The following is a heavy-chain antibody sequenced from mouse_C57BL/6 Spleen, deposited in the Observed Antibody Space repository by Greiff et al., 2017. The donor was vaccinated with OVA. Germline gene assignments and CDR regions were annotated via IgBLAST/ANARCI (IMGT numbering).Heavy chain of an antibody. CDR3: ARNGYPFDY. V-gene: IGHV1-61*01. CDR2: IYPSDSET. D-gene: IGHD2-2*01. CDR1: GYTFTSYW. J-gene: IGHJ2*01. Sequence: VQLQQPGAELVRPGSSVKLSCKASGYTFTSYWMDWVKQRPGQGLEWIGNIYPSDSETHYNQKFKDKATLTVDKSSSTAYMQLSSLTSADSAVYYCARNGYPFDYWGQGTTLTVSS.